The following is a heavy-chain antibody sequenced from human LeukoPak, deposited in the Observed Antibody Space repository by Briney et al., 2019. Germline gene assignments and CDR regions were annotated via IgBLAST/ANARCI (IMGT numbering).Heavy chain of an antibody. Sequence: ASVTVSCKASGYTFTSYGISWVRQAPGQGLEWMGWISAYNGNTNYAQKLQGRVTMTTDTSTSTAYMELRSLRSDDTAVYYCARDPWELHAFDIWGQGTMVTVSS. CDR3: ARDPWELHAFDI. V-gene: IGHV1-18*01. J-gene: IGHJ3*02. CDR2: ISAYNGNT. D-gene: IGHD1-26*01. CDR1: GYTFTSYG.